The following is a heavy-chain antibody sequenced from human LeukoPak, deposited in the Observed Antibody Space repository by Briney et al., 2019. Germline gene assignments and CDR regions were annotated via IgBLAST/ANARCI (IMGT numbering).Heavy chain of an antibody. J-gene: IGHJ5*02. D-gene: IGHD2-15*01. V-gene: IGHV4-39*01. CDR1: GGSISSSSYY. Sequence: SETLSLTCTVSGGSISSSSYYWGWIRQPPGKGLEWIGSIYYSGSTYYNPSLKSRVTISVDTSMNQFSLKLSSVTAADTAVYYCARWGLVGYCSGGSCYDYNWFDPWGQGTLVTVSS. CDR2: IYYSGST. CDR3: ARWGLVGYCSGGSCYDYNWFDP.